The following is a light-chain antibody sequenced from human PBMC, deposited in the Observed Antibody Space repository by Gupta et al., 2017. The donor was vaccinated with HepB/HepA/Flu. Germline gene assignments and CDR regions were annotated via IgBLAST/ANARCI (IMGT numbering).Light chain of an antibody. J-gene: IGKJ5*01. CDR1: QSVRSNL. Sequence: EIVLTQSPGTRSLSPGERATLSCRASQSVRSNLLVWYQQKLGQAPRLLIYDASRRATGIPDRFSGSGSGTEFTLTISRREPEDFAVYFCQQYCYSPFTFGQGTXLEIK. CDR3: QQYCYSPFT. CDR2: DAS. V-gene: IGKV3-20*01.